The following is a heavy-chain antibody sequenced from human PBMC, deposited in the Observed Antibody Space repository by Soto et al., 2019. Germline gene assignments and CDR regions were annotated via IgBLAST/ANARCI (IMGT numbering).Heavy chain of an antibody. J-gene: IGHJ4*02. CDR2: IYHSGST. Sequence: SETLSLTCAVSGGSISSGGYSWSWIRQPPGKGLEWIGYIYHSGSTYYNPSLKSRVTISVDTSKNQFSLKLDSVTAADKAVYYCARLGGYYQAFDQWGQGSLVTVSS. V-gene: IGHV4-30-2*01. CDR3: ARLGGYYQAFDQ. D-gene: IGHD3-22*01. CDR1: GGSISSGGYS.